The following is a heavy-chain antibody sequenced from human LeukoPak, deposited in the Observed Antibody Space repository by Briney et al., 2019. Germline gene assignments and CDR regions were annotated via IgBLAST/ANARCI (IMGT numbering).Heavy chain of an antibody. Sequence: GGSLRLSCAGSGFTFSTFWMSWVRQAPGKGLEGVASIKPDGSVTHYVDSVKGRFTISRDNAKNSVYLQMNSLRAEDAALYYGARKNGMDVWGQGTTVTVSS. J-gene: IGHJ6*02. CDR1: GFTFSTFW. V-gene: IGHV3-7*01. CDR3: ARKNGMDV. CDR2: IKPDGSVT.